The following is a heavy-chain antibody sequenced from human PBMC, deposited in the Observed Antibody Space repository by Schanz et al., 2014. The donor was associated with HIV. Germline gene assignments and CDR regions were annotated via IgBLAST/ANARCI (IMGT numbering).Heavy chain of an antibody. CDR3: AGSSEYSSGWYVL. D-gene: IGHD3-22*01. Sequence: QVYLAQSGAEVKKPGSSVKVSCKASGGTFNNFAVNWVRQAPGQGLEWMGGIIRIFGSANYAPKFQDKVTITADESTSTAYMELSSLTSDDTAVYFCAGSSEYSSGWYVLWGQGTLVTVSS. CDR2: IIRIFGSA. CDR1: GGTFNNFA. J-gene: IGHJ5*02. V-gene: IGHV1-69*01.